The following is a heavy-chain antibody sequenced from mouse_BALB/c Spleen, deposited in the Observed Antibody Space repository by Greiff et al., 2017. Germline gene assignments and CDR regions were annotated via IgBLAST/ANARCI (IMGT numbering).Heavy chain of an antibody. CDR1: GYTFTSYW. Sequence: LQQPGSELVRPVASVKLSCKASGYTFTSYWMHWVKQRPGQGLEWIGNIYPGSGSTNYDEKFKSKATLTVDTSSSTAYMQLSSLTSEDSAVYYCTITTTYYYAMDYWGQGTSVTVSS. J-gene: IGHJ4*01. V-gene: IGHV1S22*01. CDR3: TITTTYYYAMDY. D-gene: IGHD2-4*01. CDR2: IYPGSGST.